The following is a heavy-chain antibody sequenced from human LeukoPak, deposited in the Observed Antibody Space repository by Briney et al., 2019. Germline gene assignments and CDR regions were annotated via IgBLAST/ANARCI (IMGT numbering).Heavy chain of an antibody. CDR2: IYYSGSP. V-gene: IGHV4-59*08. CDR3: ARLRGSRNY. J-gene: IGHJ4*02. D-gene: IGHD3-10*01. CDR1: GGSISSYY. Sequence: SETLSLTCTVSGGSISSYYWSWIRQPPGKGLEWIGYIYYSGSPNYNPSLKSRVTISVDTSKNQFSLKLSSVTAADTAVYCCARLRGSRNYWGQGAMVTVSS.